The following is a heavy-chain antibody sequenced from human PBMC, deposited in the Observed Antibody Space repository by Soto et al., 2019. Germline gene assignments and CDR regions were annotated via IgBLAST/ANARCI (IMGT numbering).Heavy chain of an antibody. CDR1: GGSISSGDYY. CDR2: IYYSGST. CDR3: ARVTDYVWGAPPGAFDI. D-gene: IGHD3-16*01. J-gene: IGHJ3*02. V-gene: IGHV4-30-4*01. Sequence: KTSETLSLTCTVSGGSISSGDYYWSWIRQPPGKGLEWIGYIYYSGSTYYNPSLKSRVTISVDTSKSQFSLKLSSVTAADTAVYYCARVTDYVWGAPPGAFDIWGQGTMVTVSS.